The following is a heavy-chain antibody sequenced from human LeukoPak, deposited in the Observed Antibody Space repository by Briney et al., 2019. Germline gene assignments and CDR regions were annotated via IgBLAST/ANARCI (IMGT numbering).Heavy chain of an antibody. J-gene: IGHJ6*03. CDR1: GFTFSSYG. CDR3: AKDAGQWLATYYYYYMDV. CDR2: IRYDGSNK. D-gene: IGHD6-19*01. Sequence: GGSLRLSCAASGFTFSSYGMHLVRQAPGKGLEWVAFIRYDGSNKYYADSVKGRFTISRDNSKNTLYLQMNSLRAEDTAVYYCAKDAGQWLATYYYYYMDVWGKGTTVTVSS. V-gene: IGHV3-30*02.